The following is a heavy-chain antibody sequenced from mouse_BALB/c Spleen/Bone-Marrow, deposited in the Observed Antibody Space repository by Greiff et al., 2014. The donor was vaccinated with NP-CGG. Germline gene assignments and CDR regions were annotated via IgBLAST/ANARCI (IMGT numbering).Heavy chain of an antibody. CDR1: GYAFSSYW. V-gene: IGHV1-80*01. CDR2: IYPGDGDT. J-gene: IGHJ2*01. CDR3: ARGGRLTGYYFDY. Sequence: VQLQQSGAELVRPGSSVKNSCKASGYAFSSYWMNWVKQRPGQGLEWIGQIYPGDGDTNYNGNFKDKATLTTDKSSTTAYMQLSSLTSEDSAVYFCARGGRLTGYYFDYWGQGTTLTVSS. D-gene: IGHD4-1*01.